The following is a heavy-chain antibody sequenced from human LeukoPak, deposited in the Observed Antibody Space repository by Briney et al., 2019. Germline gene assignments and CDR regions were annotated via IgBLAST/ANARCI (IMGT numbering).Heavy chain of an antibody. CDR2: IYHDGST. CDR1: GGSISSNNW. CDR3: AREAVIKIVGADTGFDY. V-gene: IGHV4-4*02. D-gene: IGHD1-26*01. J-gene: IGHJ4*02. Sequence: PSETLSLTCTVSGGSISSNNWWIWVRQSPEKGLEWIGEIYHDGSTNYNPSLKSRVTMSVDTSKNQFSLKLSSVTAADTAVYYCAREAVIKIVGADTGFDYWGQGTLVTVSS.